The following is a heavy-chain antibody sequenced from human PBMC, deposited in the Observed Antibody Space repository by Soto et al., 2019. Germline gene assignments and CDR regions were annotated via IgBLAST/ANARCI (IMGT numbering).Heavy chain of an antibody. CDR3: ATLFRELSSQNWFDP. J-gene: IGHJ5*02. CDR1: GYTLTELS. Sequence: ASVKVSCKVSGYTLTELSMHWVRQAPGKGLEWMGGFDPEDGETIYAQKFQGRVTMTEDTSTDTAYMELSSLRSEDTAVYYCATLFRELSSQNWFDPWGQGTLVTVSS. D-gene: IGHD1-26*01. V-gene: IGHV1-24*01. CDR2: FDPEDGET.